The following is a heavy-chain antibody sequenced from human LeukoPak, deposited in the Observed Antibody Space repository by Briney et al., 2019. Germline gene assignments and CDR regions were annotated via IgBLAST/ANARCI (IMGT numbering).Heavy chain of an antibody. J-gene: IGHJ6*02. CDR3: ARGTVVVVAARTAYYYYGMDV. CDR1: GGSFSSYY. Sequence: SETLSLTCTVSGGSFSSYYWNWIRQPPGKGLEWIGNINYSGSTNYNPSLKSRVTISVDTSKNQFSLKLSSVTAADTAVYYCARGTVVVVAARTAYYYYGMDVWGQGTTVTVSS. V-gene: IGHV4-59*08. D-gene: IGHD2-15*01. CDR2: INYSGST.